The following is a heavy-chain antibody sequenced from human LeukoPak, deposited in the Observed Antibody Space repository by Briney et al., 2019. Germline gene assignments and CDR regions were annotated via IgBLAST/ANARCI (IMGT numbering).Heavy chain of an antibody. J-gene: IGHJ5*02. CDR3: AKDTGDYYDTSGNYYAGWFDP. D-gene: IGHD3-22*01. V-gene: IGHV3-30*02. CDR1: GFSFSSFG. CDR2: IRYDGNNK. Sequence: GGSLRLSCEASGFSFSSFGLHWVRQAPGKGLEWVAFIRYDGNNKYFADSVKGRFSISRDNSKNTVYLQMSSLRPEDTAVYHCAKDTGDYYDTSGNYYAGWFDPWGQGTLVTVSS.